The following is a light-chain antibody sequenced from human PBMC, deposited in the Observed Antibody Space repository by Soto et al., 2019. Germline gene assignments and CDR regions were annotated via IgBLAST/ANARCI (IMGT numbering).Light chain of an antibody. CDR3: SSYTSSSTLV. Sequence: QSVLTHPPSVSGAPGQGVTISCTGSSSNIGSGYDVHWYQQFPGTAPKLLIYGNTNRPSGVPDRFSGSKSGTSASLAITGLQAEDEAVYYCSSYTSSSTLVFGTGTKLTVL. J-gene: IGLJ1*01. CDR1: SSNIGSGYD. V-gene: IGLV1-40*01. CDR2: GNT.